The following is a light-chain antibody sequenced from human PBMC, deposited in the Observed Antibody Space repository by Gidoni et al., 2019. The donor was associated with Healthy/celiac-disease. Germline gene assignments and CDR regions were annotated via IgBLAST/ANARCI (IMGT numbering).Light chain of an antibody. CDR3: QQYDNLPLFT. Sequence: DIQMIQSPSSLSASVGDRVTITCQASQDISNYLNWYQQKPGKAPKLLIYDASNLETGVPSRFSGSGSGTDFTFTISSLQPEDIATYYCQQYDNLPLFTFGPGTKVDIK. J-gene: IGKJ3*01. CDR2: DAS. CDR1: QDISNY. V-gene: IGKV1-33*01.